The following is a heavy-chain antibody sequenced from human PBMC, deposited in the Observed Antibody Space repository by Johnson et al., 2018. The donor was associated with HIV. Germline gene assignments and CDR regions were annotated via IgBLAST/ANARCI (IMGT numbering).Heavy chain of an antibody. D-gene: IGHD3-22*01. Sequence: QVQLVESGGGVVQPGGSLRLSCAASGFSFSSYGMHWVRQAPGKGLEWVAFIRYDGSNKYYADSVKGRFTISRDNFKNTLYLQMNSLRAEDTAVYYCAKGNYYDSSGYYGSTHAFDIWGQGTMVTVSS. CDR1: GFSFSSYG. CDR2: IRYDGSNK. CDR3: AKGNYYDSSGYYGSTHAFDI. V-gene: IGHV3-30*02. J-gene: IGHJ3*02.